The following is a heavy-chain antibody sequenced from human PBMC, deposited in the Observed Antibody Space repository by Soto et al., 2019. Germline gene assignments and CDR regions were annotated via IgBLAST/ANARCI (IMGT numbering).Heavy chain of an antibody. V-gene: IGHV3-23*01. Sequence: PGGSLILSCAASGFTFSSYAMSWVRQAPGKGLEWVSIITSDGRTYYADSVKGRFTISRDNSKNTVYLQMNSLRAEDTAVYYCAKDYSTVTTDPLSVLLFDYWGQGALVTVSS. CDR3: AKDYSTVTTDPLSVLLFDY. D-gene: IGHD4-17*01. J-gene: IGHJ4*02. CDR2: ITSDGRT. CDR1: GFTFSSYA.